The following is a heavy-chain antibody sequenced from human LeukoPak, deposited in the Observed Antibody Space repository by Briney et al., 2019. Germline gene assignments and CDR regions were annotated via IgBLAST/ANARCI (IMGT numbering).Heavy chain of an antibody. CDR1: GFTVSSNY. V-gene: IGHV3-66*01. J-gene: IGHJ4*02. D-gene: IGHD5-12*01. Sequence: GGSLRLSCAASGFTVSSNYMSWVRQAPGKGLEWVSVIYSGGSTYYADSVKGRFTISRDNSKNTLYLQMNSLRAEDTAVYYCARAGYSGYDSTAWDYWGQGTLVTVSS. CDR2: IYSGGST. CDR3: ARAGYSGYDSTAWDY.